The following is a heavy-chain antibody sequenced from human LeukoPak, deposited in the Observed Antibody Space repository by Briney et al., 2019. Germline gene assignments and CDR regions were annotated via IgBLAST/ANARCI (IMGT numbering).Heavy chain of an antibody. CDR2: ISDTGTRT. D-gene: IGHD3-22*01. CDR3: ARYYFDNRGNYYFFHYGLDV. J-gene: IGHJ6*02. CDR1: GFAFNTYA. Sequence: GGSLRLSCAASGFAFNTYALSWVRQAPGKGPEWVSGISDTGTRTYYADSVRGRFATSRDNSKSTLFLQMNSLRAEDTAVYYCARYYFDNRGNYYFFHYGLDVWGQGTTVTVSS. V-gene: IGHV3-23*01.